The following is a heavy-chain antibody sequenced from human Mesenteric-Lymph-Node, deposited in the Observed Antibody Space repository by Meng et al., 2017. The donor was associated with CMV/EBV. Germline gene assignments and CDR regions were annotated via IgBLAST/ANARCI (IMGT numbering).Heavy chain of an antibody. CDR1: GYIFTSYY. J-gene: IGHJ4*02. CDR3: TREPNIKLTDS. Sequence: SCKASGYIFTSYYMHGVRQAPGQGLEWMGIINPSDGSTNYAQMFQGRVTMTSDTSTSTVYMELSSLRSEATAVYYCTREPNIKLTDSWGQGALVTVSS. V-gene: IGHV1-46*01. D-gene: IGHD2/OR15-2a*01. CDR2: INPSDGST.